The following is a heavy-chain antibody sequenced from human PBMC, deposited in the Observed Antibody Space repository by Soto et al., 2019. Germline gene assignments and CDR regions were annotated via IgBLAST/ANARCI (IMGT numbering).Heavy chain of an antibody. J-gene: IGHJ4*02. CDR3: ARHLGGYSSGLYYFDY. CDR2: IYYSGST. V-gene: IGHV4-59*08. Sequence: PSETLSLTCTVSGGSISSYYWSWIRQPPGKGLEWIGYIYYSGSTNYNPSLKSRVTISVDTSKNQFSLKLSSVTAADTAVYYCARHLGGYSSGLYYFDYWGQGTLVTVSS. CDR1: GGSISSYY. D-gene: IGHD6-19*01.